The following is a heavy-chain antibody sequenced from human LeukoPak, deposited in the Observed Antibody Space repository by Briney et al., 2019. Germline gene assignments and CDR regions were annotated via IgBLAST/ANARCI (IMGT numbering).Heavy chain of an antibody. CDR3: ARFGLRYFDWLPFDY. J-gene: IGHJ4*02. D-gene: IGHD3-9*01. CDR2: ISSSSSYT. V-gene: IGHV3-11*06. Sequence: GGSLRLSCAASGFTFSDYYMSWIRQAPRGGLEWVSYISSSSSYTNYADPVKGRFTTSRDNAKNSLYLQMDSLRAEDTAVYYCARFGLRYFDWLPFDYWGQGTLVTVSS. CDR1: GFTFSDYY.